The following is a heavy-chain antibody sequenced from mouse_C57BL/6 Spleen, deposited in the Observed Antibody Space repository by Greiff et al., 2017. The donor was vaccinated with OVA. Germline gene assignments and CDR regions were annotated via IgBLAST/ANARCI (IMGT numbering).Heavy chain of an antibody. CDR3: ARVPLTGTWAMDY. CDR2: INYDGSST. D-gene: IGHD4-1*01. CDR1: GFTFSDYY. J-gene: IGHJ4*01. Sequence: EVHLVESEGGLVQPGSSMKLSCTASGFTFSDYYMAWVRQVPEKGLEWVANINYDGSSTYYLDSLKSRFIISRDNAKNILYLQMSSLKSEDTATYYCARVPLTGTWAMDYWGQGTSVTVSS. V-gene: IGHV5-16*01.